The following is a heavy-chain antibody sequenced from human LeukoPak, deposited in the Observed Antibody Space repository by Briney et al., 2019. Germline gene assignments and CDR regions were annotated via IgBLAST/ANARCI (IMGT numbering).Heavy chain of an antibody. Sequence: GGSLRLSCAASGFTFSSYGMHWVRQAPGKGLEWVAVIWYDGSNKYYADSVKGRFTISRDNSKNTLYPQMNSLRAEDTAVYYCARDYLDWYFDLWGRGTLVTVSS. J-gene: IGHJ2*01. CDR2: IWYDGSNK. V-gene: IGHV3-33*01. CDR1: GFTFSSYG. CDR3: ARDYLDWYFDL.